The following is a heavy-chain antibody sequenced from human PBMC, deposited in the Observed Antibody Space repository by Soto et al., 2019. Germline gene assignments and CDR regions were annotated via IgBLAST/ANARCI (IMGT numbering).Heavy chain of an antibody. D-gene: IGHD4-17*01. V-gene: IGHV3-11*01. Sequence: QVQLVESGGGLVKPGGSLRLSCAASGFTFSDYYMSWIRQAPGKGLEWVSYISSSGSTIYYADSVKGRFTISRDNAKNSLYLQRNSLRAEDTALYYCASHHTFPIYDYGDYDNYYSYCMDVWCQGTTVTVSS. J-gene: IGHJ6*02. CDR1: GFTFSDYY. CDR2: ISSSGSTI. CDR3: ASHHTFPIYDYGDYDNYYSYCMDV.